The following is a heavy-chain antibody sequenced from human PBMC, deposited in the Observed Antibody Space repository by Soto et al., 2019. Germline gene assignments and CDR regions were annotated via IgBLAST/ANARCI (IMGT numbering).Heavy chain of an antibody. CDR3: ASLPCTTGTTTGHPLCYYYYMDV. D-gene: IGHD1-1*01. CDR1: GGSISSSSYY. CDR2: IYYSGST. Sequence: SETLSLTCTVSGGSISSSSYYWGWIRQPPGKGLEWIGSIYYSGSTYYNPSLKSRVTISVDTSKNQFSLKLSSVTAADTAVYYCASLPCTTGTTTGHPLCYYYYMDVWGKGTTVTVSS. J-gene: IGHJ6*03. V-gene: IGHV4-39*01.